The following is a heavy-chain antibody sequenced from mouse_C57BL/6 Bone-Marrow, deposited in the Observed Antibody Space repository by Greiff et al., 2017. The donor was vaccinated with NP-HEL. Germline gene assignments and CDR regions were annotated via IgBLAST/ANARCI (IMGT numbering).Heavy chain of an antibody. Sequence: VQLKESGPGLVKPSQTVFLTCTVTGISITTGNYRWSWIRQFPGNKLEWIGYIYYSGTITYNPSLTSRTTITRDTPKNQFFLEMNSLTAEDTATYYCAREGYYGSSFYYFDYWGQGTTLTVSS. CDR1: GISITTGNYR. V-gene: IGHV3-5*01. CDR3: AREGYYGSSFYYFDY. J-gene: IGHJ2*01. D-gene: IGHD1-1*01. CDR2: IYYSGTI.